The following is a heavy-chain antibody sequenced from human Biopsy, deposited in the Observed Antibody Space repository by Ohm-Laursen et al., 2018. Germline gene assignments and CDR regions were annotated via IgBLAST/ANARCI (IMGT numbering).Heavy chain of an antibody. CDR2: ISYSRDT. J-gene: IGHJ3*02. CDR1: GGFISGSS. D-gene: IGHD6-19*01. Sequence: SDTLSLTCTVSGGFISGSSWSWIRQAPGKGLEWIGYISYSRDTNYNPSLKSRITISVDTSKNQFSLKLTSVTAADTAVYYCAKHGSGWTGDDAFHIWGQGTMVTVSS. V-gene: IGHV4-59*08. CDR3: AKHGSGWTGDDAFHI.